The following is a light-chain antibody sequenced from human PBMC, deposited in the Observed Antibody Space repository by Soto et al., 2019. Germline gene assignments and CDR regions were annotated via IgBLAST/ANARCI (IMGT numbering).Light chain of an antibody. CDR2: GAS. V-gene: IGKV3-15*01. CDR1: QGVTTN. J-gene: IGKJ4*01. Sequence: EIVMTQSPATLSVSPGERATLSCRASQGVTTNLAWYQQKPGQAPRLLIYGASTRATGIPARFSGSGSGTHSSLTISSLQSEDFAIYYCQQYNTWPLTFGGGTKVEIK. CDR3: QQYNTWPLT.